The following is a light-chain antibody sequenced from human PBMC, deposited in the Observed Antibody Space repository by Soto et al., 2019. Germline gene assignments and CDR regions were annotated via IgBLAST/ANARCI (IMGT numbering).Light chain of an antibody. J-gene: IGLJ1*01. CDR2: EAN. CDR1: SSDVGSYNF. V-gene: IGLV2-23*01. CDR3: CSYAGSNNYV. Sequence: QSALTQPASVSGSPGQSITISCTGTSSDVGSYNFVSWYQQHPGKAPKLMIYEANKRPSGVSNHFSGSKSGNTASLTICGLQAEDEADYYCCSYAGSNNYVFGTGTKLTVL.